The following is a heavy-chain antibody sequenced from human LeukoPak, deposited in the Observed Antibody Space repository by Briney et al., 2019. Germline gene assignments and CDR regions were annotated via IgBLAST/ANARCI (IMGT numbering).Heavy chain of an antibody. J-gene: IGHJ5*02. CDR1: GGSFSGYY. Sequence: SETLSLTCTVSGGSFSGYYWSWIRQPPGKGLEWIGYIFYTGSTNYNPSLKSRVTVSVDTSKTQFSLKLKSVTASDTAVYYCARITSGGAHFDPWGQGTLVTVSS. CDR3: ARITSGGAHFDP. CDR2: IFYTGST. D-gene: IGHD3-10*01. V-gene: IGHV4-59*08.